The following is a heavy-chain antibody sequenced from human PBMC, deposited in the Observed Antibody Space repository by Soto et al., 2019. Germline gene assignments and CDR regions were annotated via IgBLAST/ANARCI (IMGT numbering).Heavy chain of an antibody. J-gene: IGHJ4*02. V-gene: IGHV3-33*01. D-gene: IGHD3-22*01. CDR3: ARLGHSSGYYGYFDY. Sequence: QVQLVESGGGVVQPGRSLRLSCAASGFTFSSYGMHWVRQAPGKGLEWVAVIWYDGSNKYYADSVKGRFTISRDNSKNTLYLQMNSLRAEDTAVYYCARLGHSSGYYGYFDYWGQGTLVTVSS. CDR2: IWYDGSNK. CDR1: GFTFSSYG.